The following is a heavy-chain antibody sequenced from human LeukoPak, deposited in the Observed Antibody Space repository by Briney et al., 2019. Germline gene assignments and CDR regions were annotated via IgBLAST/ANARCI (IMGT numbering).Heavy chain of an antibody. CDR3: ASKDDSDYHYGGFDI. CDR2: INHSGSS. Sequence: PSETLSLTYTVYGGSFSAYYWSWIRQPPGKGLEWIGEINHSGSSKYNPSLNSRVTISVDRSKTQFSLKLNSLTAADTAIYYCASKDDSDYHYGGFDIWGQGTMVTVSS. CDR1: GGSFSAYY. D-gene: IGHD3-22*01. V-gene: IGHV4-34*01. J-gene: IGHJ3*02.